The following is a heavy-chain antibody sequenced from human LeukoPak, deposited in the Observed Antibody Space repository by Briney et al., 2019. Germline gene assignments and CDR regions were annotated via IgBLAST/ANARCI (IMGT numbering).Heavy chain of an antibody. Sequence: GGSLRLSCAASGFTFSRYTMNWVRQAPGKGLEWVAYISSSGSTKYYADSVRGRFTISRGNAKNSLYLQMNSLRAEDTAVYYCARGRAWNTYYYGSGSSHFDYWGQGTLVTVSS. CDR1: GFTFSRYT. V-gene: IGHV3-48*04. D-gene: IGHD3-10*01. CDR3: ARGRAWNTYYYGSGSSHFDY. J-gene: IGHJ4*02. CDR2: ISSSGSTK.